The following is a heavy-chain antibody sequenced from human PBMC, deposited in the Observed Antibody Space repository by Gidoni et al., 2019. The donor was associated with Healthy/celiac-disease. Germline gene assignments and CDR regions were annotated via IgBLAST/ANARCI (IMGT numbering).Heavy chain of an antibody. CDR1: GYSFTSYW. CDR3: ARPYGYYDSSGYYHTPPLFDY. Sequence: EVQLVQSGAEVKKPGESLKISCKGSGYSFTSYWIGWVRQMPGKGLEWMGIIYPGDSDTRYSPSFQGQVTISADKSISTAYLQWSSLKASDTAMYYCARPYGYYDSSGYYHTPPLFDYWGQGTLVTVSS. CDR2: IYPGDSDT. V-gene: IGHV5-51*01. J-gene: IGHJ4*02. D-gene: IGHD3-22*01.